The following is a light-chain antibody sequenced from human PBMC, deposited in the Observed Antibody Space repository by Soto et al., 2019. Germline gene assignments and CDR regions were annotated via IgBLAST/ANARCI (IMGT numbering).Light chain of an antibody. Sequence: QSALTQPASVSGSPGQSITISCTGTSSDVGGYNYVSWYQQQPGKAPKLMIYDVSNRPSGVSNRFSGSKSGNTASLTISGLQAEDEADYYCSSYTSSSTRVFGGGTKVTV. V-gene: IGLV2-14*01. CDR3: SSYTSSSTRV. CDR2: DVS. CDR1: SSDVGGYNY. J-gene: IGLJ2*01.